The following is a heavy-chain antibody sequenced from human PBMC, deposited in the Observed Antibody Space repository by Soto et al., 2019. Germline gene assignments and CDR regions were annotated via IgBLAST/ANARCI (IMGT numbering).Heavy chain of an antibody. Sequence: GGSLRLSCAASGFTFSSYWMSWVRQAPGKGLEWLANIKEDGSEKYYVDSVKGRFTISRDNAKNSLYLQVNGLRAEDTAVYYCARGAGIGDYWGQGTLVPSPQ. CDR2: IKEDGSEK. CDR3: ARGAGIGDY. CDR1: GFTFSSYW. V-gene: IGHV3-7*04. D-gene: IGHD3-16*01. J-gene: IGHJ4*02.